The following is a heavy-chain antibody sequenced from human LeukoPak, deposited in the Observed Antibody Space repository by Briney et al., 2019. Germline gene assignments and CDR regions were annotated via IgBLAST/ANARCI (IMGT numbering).Heavy chain of an antibody. CDR3: ARENCSGGSCYSDY. CDR1: GGSISSYY. Sequence: SETLSLTCTVSGGSISSYYWSWIRQPPGKGLEWIGSIYYSGSTNYNPSLKSRVTISVDTSKNQFSLKLSSVTAADTAVYYCARENCSGGSCYSDYWGQGTLVTVSS. CDR2: IYYSGST. D-gene: IGHD2-15*01. J-gene: IGHJ4*02. V-gene: IGHV4-59*01.